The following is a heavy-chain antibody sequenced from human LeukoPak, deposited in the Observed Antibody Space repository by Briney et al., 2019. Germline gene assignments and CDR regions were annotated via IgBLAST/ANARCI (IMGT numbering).Heavy chain of an antibody. Sequence: GGSLRLSCAASGFTFSSYGMHWVRQAPGKGLEWVAVIWYDGSNQYYADSVKGRFTISRENSKNTLYLQMNSLRAEDTAVYYCAREYGLYSSGYYHYSDYWGQGTLVTVSS. D-gene: IGHD3-22*01. CDR3: AREYGLYSSGYYHYSDY. V-gene: IGHV3-33*01. CDR1: GFTFSSYG. CDR2: IWYDGSNQ. J-gene: IGHJ4*02.